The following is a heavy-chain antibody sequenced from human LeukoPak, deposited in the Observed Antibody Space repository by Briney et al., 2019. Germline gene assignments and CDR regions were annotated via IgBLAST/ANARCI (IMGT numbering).Heavy chain of an antibody. CDR3: ARDNSLRDTAWWFDP. V-gene: IGHV1-46*01. Sequence: ASVKVSFKASGYTFTSYYMHWVRQAPGQGLEWMGIINPSGGSTSYAQKFQGRVTMTRDMATSTDYLEVSSLRSEDTAVYYCARDNSLRDTAWWFDPWGQGTLVTVSS. D-gene: IGHD5-24*01. CDR2: INPSGGST. J-gene: IGHJ5*02. CDR1: GYTFTSYY.